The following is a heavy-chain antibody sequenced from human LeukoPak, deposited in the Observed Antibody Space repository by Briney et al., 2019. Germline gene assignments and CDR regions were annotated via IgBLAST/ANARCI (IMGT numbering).Heavy chain of an antibody. CDR1: GGSISSGGYY. CDR3: ARCPSAGEFDY. J-gene: IGHJ4*02. Sequence: PSETLSLSCTVSGGSISSGGYYWSWIRQHPGKGLEWIGYIYYSGSTYYNPSLKSRVAISVDTSKNQFSLKLSSVTAADTAVYYCARCPSAGEFDYWGQGTLVTVSS. D-gene: IGHD7-27*01. CDR2: IYYSGST. V-gene: IGHV4-31*03.